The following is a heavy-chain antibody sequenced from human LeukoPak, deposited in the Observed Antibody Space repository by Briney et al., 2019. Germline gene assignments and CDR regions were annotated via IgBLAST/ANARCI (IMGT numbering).Heavy chain of an antibody. CDR3: AKDVESGRSADY. D-gene: IGHD3-10*01. J-gene: IGHJ4*02. V-gene: IGHV3-30*18. CDR1: GITFRSYG. Sequence: PGGSLRLSCAASGITFRSYGMHWVRQAPGKGLEWVAVISYDGSHKYYADSVKGRFTISRDNAKNSLYLQMNSLRAEDTAVYYCAKDVESGRSADYWGQGTLVTVSS. CDR2: ISYDGSHK.